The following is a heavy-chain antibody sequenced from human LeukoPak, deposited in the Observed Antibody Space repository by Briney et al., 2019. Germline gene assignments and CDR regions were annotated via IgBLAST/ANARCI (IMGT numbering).Heavy chain of an antibody. CDR1: GFTFSSYG. Sequence: GGSLRLSCAASGFTFSSYGMHWVRQAPGKGLEWVAVISYDGSNKYYADSVKGRFTISRDNSKNTLYLQMNSLRAEDTAVYYCASGYSGYDWVYYFDYWGQGTLVTVSS. D-gene: IGHD5-12*01. CDR2: ISYDGSNK. V-gene: IGHV3-30*03. CDR3: ASGYSGYDWVYYFDY. J-gene: IGHJ4*02.